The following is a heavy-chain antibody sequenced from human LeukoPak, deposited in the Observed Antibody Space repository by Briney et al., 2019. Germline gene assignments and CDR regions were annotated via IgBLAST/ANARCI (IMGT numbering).Heavy chain of an antibody. D-gene: IGHD3-3*02. CDR3: ARCILATCRYLPSFDF. CDR1: GYTFTGYG. Sequence: ASVKVSCKASGYTFTGYGISWVRQAPGQGLEWMGWITTYNGNTNFAQKVQGRVTMTTDASTSTAYMELRSLRSDDTAVCYCARCILATCRYLPSFDFWGQGTLVTVSS. J-gene: IGHJ4*02. CDR2: ITTYNGNT. V-gene: IGHV1-18*01.